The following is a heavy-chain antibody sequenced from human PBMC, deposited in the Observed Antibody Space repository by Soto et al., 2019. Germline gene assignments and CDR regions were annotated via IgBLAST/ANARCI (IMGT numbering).Heavy chain of an antibody. V-gene: IGHV2-5*02. J-gene: IGHJ3*02. CDR1: GFSLSTRGVG. CDR2: IFRDDDK. CDR3: AHLYDNIYVFDM. Sequence: QITLKESGPTLVKPTQTLTLTCTFSGFSLSTRGVGVGWIRQPPGKALEWLALIFRDDDKRYSPSLKSRLTITGDTSKNQVVLTMTNIDPMDTATYYCAHLYDNIYVFDMWGQGTMVTVSS. D-gene: IGHD3-9*01.